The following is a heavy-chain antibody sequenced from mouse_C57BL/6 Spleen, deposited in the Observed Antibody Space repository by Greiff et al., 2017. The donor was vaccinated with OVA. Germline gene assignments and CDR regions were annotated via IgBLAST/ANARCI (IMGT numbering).Heavy chain of an antibody. CDR3: ARYGVAWFAY. CDR1: GFTFTDYY. J-gene: IGHJ3*01. Sequence: EVKLVESGGGLVQPGGSLSLSCEASGFTFTDYYMSWVRQPPGKALEWLGFIRNKANGYTTEYSASVKGRFTISRDNSQSILYLQMNALRAEDSATYYCARYGVAWFAYGGQGTLVTVSA. CDR2: IRNKANGYTT. V-gene: IGHV7-3*01.